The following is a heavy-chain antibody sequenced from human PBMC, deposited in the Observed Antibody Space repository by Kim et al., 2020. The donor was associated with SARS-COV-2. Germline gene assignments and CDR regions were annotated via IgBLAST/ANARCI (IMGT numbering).Heavy chain of an antibody. CDR2: P. D-gene: IGHD5-12*01. V-gene: IGHV7-4-1*02. CDR3: APRGYDWEFDY. J-gene: IGHJ4*02. Sequence: PTYAQGFTGRFVFSLDTSVSTAYLQISSLKAEDTAVYYCAPRGYDWEFDYWGQGTLVTVSS.